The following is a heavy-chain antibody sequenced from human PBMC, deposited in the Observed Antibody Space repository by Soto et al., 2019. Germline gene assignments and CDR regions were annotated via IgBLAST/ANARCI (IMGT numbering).Heavy chain of an antibody. J-gene: IGHJ4*02. D-gene: IGHD3-22*01. V-gene: IGHV3-7*01. CDR2: INPDGSEK. CDR1: GFTFSSYW. Sequence: EVHLVESGGGLVLPGGSLRLSCAASGFTFSSYWMSWVRQTPGKGLEWVGNINPDGSEKYYVDSVRGRFTISRDNAANSLYLQMNSLRAEETAVYYCARTMTARTDDYWGQGTLVTVSS. CDR3: ARTMTARTDDY.